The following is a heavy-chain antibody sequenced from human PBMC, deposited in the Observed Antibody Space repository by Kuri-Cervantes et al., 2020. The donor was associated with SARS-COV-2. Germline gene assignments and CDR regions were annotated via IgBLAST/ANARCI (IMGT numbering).Heavy chain of an antibody. D-gene: IGHD1-26*01. CDR3: ARERNSGIDY. CDR1: GGSVSSGNYY. Sequence: SETLSLTCTVSGGSVSSGNYYCNWIRQPPGKGLEWIGYIYDSGSTNYNPSLKSRVTISVDTSKNQFSLKLSSVTAADTALYYCARERNSGIDYWGQGTLVTVSS. V-gene: IGHV4-61*01. J-gene: IGHJ4*02. CDR2: IYDSGST.